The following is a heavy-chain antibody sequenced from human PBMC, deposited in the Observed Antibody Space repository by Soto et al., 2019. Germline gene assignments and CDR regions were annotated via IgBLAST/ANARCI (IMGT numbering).Heavy chain of an antibody. Sequence: PSETLSLTCTVSGGSISSSSYYWGWIRQPPGKGLEWIGSFYYGGSTYYNPSLKSRVTISVDTSKNQFSLKLSSVTAADTAVYYCARVRRERENYYDSSGYYPSHYFDYWGQGTLVTVSS. J-gene: IGHJ4*02. CDR1: GGSISSSSYY. D-gene: IGHD3-22*01. CDR2: FYYGGST. CDR3: ARVRRERENYYDSSGYYPSHYFDY. V-gene: IGHV4-39*01.